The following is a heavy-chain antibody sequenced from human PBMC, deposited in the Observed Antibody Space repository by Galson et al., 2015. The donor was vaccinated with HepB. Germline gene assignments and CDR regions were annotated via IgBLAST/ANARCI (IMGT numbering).Heavy chain of an antibody. J-gene: IGHJ3*02. V-gene: IGHV7-4-1*02. CDR2: INTNTGNP. Sequence: SVKVSCKASGYTFTNYAMNWVRQAPGQGLEWMGWINTNTGNPTYAQGFTGRFVFSLGTSVSTAYLQISSLKAEDTAVYYCARNRIAVAGENAFDIWAKGQWSPSLQ. CDR3: ARNRIAVAGENAFDI. CDR1: GYTFTNYA. D-gene: IGHD6-19*01.